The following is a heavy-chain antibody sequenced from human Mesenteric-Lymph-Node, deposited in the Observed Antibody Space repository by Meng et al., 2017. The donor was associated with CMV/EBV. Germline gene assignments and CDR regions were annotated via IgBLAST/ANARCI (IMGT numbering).Heavy chain of an antibody. CDR1: GFTFSSSA. Sequence: GGSLRLSCAASGFTFSSSAMGWVRQAPGKGLEWVSGISGSQGKTDYADSVKGRFTISRDNSKNTLYLQMNSLRVDDTAVYYCAKSRLSDCGPGTVVTVSS. J-gene: IGHJ4*02. V-gene: IGHV3-23*01. CDR3: AKSRLSD. CDR2: ISGSQGKT.